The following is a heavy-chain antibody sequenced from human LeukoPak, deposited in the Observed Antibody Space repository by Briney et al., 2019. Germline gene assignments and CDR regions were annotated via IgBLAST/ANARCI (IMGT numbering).Heavy chain of an antibody. D-gene: IGHD1-14*01. CDR1: GFTFSSYG. CDR3: ARDNRPGADAFDI. V-gene: IGHV3-30*03. CDR2: ISYDGSNK. J-gene: IGHJ3*02. Sequence: PGGSLRLSCAASGFTFSSYGMHWVRQAPGKGLEWVAVISYDGSNKYYADSVKGRFTISRDNSKNTLYLQMNSLRAEDTAVYYCARDNRPGADAFDIWGQGTMVTVSS.